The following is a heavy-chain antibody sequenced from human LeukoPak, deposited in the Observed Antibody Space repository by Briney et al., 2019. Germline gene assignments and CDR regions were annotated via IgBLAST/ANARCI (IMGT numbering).Heavy chain of an antibody. D-gene: IGHD6-19*01. CDR2: MSGGGGGT. Sequence: GGSLRLSCEASGFTFSSYGMSWVRQAPGKGLKCVSAMSGGGGGTYYADSVKGRFTISSDNSKNTLYLQMISLRAEDAAVYFCAKRVAHSSGAYWDYWGQGILVTVSS. J-gene: IGHJ4*02. CDR1: GFTFSSYG. CDR3: AKRVAHSSGAYWDY. V-gene: IGHV3-23*01.